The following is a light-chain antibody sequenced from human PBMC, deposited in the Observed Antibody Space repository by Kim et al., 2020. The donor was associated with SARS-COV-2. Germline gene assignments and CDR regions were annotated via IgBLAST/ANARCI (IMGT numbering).Light chain of an antibody. V-gene: IGKV3-15*01. CDR2: DAS. CDR1: QSVSNN. CDR3: QQYNDWPGT. J-gene: IGKJ1*01. Sequence: EREMTQSPATLSASPGEEATLSCRASQSVSNNVAWYQQKPGQAPRLLIFDASTRATGIPARFSGSGSGTEFTLTITSLRSEDFAVYYCQQYNDWPGTFGQGTKVDIK.